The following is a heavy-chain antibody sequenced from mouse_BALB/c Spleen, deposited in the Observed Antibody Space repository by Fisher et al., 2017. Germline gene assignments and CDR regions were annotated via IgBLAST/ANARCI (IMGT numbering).Heavy chain of an antibody. CDR3: TRGFTTVVNYAMDY. J-gene: IGHJ4*01. Sequence: KFKGKATLTADKSSSTAYMELRSLTSEDSAVYYCTRGFTTVVNYAMDYWGQGTSVTVSS. D-gene: IGHD1-1*01. V-gene: IGHV1-15*01.